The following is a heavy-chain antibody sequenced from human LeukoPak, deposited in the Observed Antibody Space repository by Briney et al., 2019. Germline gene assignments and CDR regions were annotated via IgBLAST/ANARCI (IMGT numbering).Heavy chain of an antibody. V-gene: IGHV4-39*01. J-gene: IGHJ1*01. Sequence: SETLSLTCTVSGGSISSSSYYWGWIRQPPGKGLEWIGSIYYSGSTHYNPSLKSRVTISVDTSKNQFSLKLSSVTAADTAVYYCARQHSSSWFSAEYFQHWGQGTLVTVSS. D-gene: IGHD6-13*01. CDR3: ARQHSSSWFSAEYFQH. CDR1: GGSISSSSYY. CDR2: IYYSGST.